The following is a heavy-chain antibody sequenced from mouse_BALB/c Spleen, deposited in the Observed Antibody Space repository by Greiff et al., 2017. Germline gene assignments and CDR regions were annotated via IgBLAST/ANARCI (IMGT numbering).Heavy chain of an antibody. D-gene: IGHD2-4*01. CDR3: ARGGIYYDYEEAWFAY. CDR2: IHYSGST. J-gene: IGHJ3*01. CDR1: GYSITSGYS. Sequence: EVQLQQSGPDLVKPSQSLSLTCTVTGYSITSGYSWHCIRQFPGNTLEWMGYIHYSGSTNYNPSLKSRISITRDTSKNQFFLQFNSVTTEDTATYYCARGGIYYDYEEAWFAYWGQGTLVTVSA. V-gene: IGHV3-1*02.